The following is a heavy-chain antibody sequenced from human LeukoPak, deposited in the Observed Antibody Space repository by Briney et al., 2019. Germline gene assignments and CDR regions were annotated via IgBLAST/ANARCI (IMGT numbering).Heavy chain of an antibody. CDR3: ARVDGHAHWFDP. J-gene: IGHJ5*02. V-gene: IGHV3-7*03. CDR2: IKQDGRDK. CDR1: GFTFSSYW. Sequence: GGSLRLSCAASGFTFSSYWMSWVRQAAGKGLEWGANIKQDGRDKYYVDSVKGRFTISRDNANNSLYLQMNSLRAEDTAVYYCARVDGHAHWFDPWGQGTLVTVSS.